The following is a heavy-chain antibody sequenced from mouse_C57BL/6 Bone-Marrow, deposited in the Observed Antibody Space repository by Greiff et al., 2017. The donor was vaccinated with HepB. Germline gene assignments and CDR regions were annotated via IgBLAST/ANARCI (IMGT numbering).Heavy chain of an antibody. CDR2: IWSGGST. D-gene: IGHD2-12*01. V-gene: IGHV2-2*01. Sequence: VQLQQSGPGLVQPSQSLSITCTASGFSFTSYGVHWVRQSPGKGLEWLGVIWSGGSTDYNAAFIYRLSISKDKSKSQVFFRKNSLQADDTAIYYCASKGFTTLFDYWGQGTTLTVSS. CDR1: GFSFTSYG. J-gene: IGHJ2*01. CDR3: ASKGFTTLFDY.